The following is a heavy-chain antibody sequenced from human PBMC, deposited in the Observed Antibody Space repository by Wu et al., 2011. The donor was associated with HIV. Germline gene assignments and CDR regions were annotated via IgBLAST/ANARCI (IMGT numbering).Heavy chain of an antibody. Sequence: EVQLVQSGAEVKKPGATVKISCKVSGYTFTDYYVHWVQQAPGKGLDWMGLVDPEDGGTIYAERFQGRVTMTADTSTDTAYVELSSLRSDDTAVYYCATHSNGDGYNYIYWGQGTLVTVSS. V-gene: IGHV1-69-2*01. CDR2: VDPEDGGT. CDR1: GYTFTDYY. J-gene: IGHJ4*02. D-gene: IGHD5-24*01. CDR3: ATHSNGDGYNYIY.